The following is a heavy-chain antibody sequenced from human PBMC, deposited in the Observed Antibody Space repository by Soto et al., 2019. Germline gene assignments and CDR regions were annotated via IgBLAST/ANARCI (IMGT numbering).Heavy chain of an antibody. V-gene: IGHV1-69*12. J-gene: IGHJ6*02. D-gene: IGHD6-19*01. Sequence: QVQLLQSGAEVKKPGSSVRVSCEASGGTFRTYAISWVRQAPGQGLAWMGEIIPIFGTVNYAQRFQGRVTITADEFTTTVYMDLRSLRSEDTAVYYCAKGAVAGTPTSYYYYGMDVWGQGTTVTVSS. CDR3: AKGAVAGTPTSYYYYGMDV. CDR1: GGTFRTYA. CDR2: IIPIFGTV.